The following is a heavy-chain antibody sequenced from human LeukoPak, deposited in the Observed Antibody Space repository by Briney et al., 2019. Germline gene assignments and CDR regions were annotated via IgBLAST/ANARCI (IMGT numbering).Heavy chain of an antibody. CDR2: ISSSGSTI. CDR3: ARDLMDYYDSSGPPPGDDAFDI. V-gene: IGHV3-11*01. CDR1: GFTFSDYY. D-gene: IGHD3-22*01. Sequence: GALRLSFAASGFTFSDYYMSWIRQAPGKGRGWVSYISSSGSTIYYADSVKGRFTISRDNAKNSLYLQMNSLRAEDTAVYYCARDLMDYYDSSGPPPGDDAFDIWGQGTMVTVSS. J-gene: IGHJ3*02.